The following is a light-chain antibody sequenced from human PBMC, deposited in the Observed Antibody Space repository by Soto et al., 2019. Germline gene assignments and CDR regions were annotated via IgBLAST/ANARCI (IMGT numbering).Light chain of an antibody. CDR3: CSYAGSYTYV. Sequence: LTQPRSVSGSPGQSVTISCTGTSSDVGNYDYVSWYQHHPGKAPKVMIYDLNKRPSGVPDRFSGSKSGNTAYLTISGLQTEDEADYYCCSYAGSYTYVFGTGTKVTVL. CDR2: DLN. J-gene: IGLJ1*01. CDR1: SSDVGNYDY. V-gene: IGLV2-11*01.